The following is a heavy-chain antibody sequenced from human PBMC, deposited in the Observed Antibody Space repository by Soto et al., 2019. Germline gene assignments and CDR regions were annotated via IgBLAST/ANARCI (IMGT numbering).Heavy chain of an antibody. V-gene: IGHV4-59*01. D-gene: IGHD3-9*01. CDR2: VYYSGSV. CDR1: GDSIRPYY. CDR3: ARVTYDTFTAYSYYFDY. Sequence: SETLSLTCTVSGDSIRPYYWTWIRQPPGKGLEWIGYVYYSGSVNYKSSLKSRVTMSVDTSKNQFSLRLNSVTAADTAVYYCARVTYDTFTAYSYYFDYWGQGTLVTVSS. J-gene: IGHJ4*02.